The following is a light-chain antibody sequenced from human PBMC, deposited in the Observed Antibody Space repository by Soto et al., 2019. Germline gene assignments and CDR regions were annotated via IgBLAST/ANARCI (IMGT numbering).Light chain of an antibody. Sequence: DVVMTLSPLSLPFTLGQPASISCRSSQSLVYGRGNIYLNWFQQRPGQSPRRLIYYVSNRDSGVPDRFSGGGSGTNFTLKISRVEAEDVGVYYCMQGTHWPFTLGPGTKVDIK. CDR3: MQGTHWPFT. J-gene: IGKJ3*01. CDR1: QSLVYGRGNIY. V-gene: IGKV2-30*01. CDR2: YVS.